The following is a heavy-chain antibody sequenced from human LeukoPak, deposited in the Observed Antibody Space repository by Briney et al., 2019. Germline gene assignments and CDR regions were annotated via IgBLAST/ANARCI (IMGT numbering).Heavy chain of an antibody. CDR2: IYTSGST. CDR3: ARGYYDSSGYYYGYFDY. CDR1: GGSISSGSYY. J-gene: IGHJ4*02. V-gene: IGHV4-61*02. Sequence: SETLSLTCTVSGGSISSGSYYWSWIRQPAGKGLEWIGRIYTSGSTNYNPSLKSRVTISVDTSKNQFSLKLSSVTAADTAVYYCARGYYDSSGYYYGYFDYWGQGTLVTVSS. D-gene: IGHD3-22*01.